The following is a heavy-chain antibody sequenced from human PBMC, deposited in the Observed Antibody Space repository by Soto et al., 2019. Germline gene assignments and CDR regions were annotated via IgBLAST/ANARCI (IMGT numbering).Heavy chain of an antibody. Sequence: ASVKVSCKASGYTFTGYYMHWVRQAPGQGLEWMGWINPNSGGTNYAQKFQGWVTMTRDTSISTAYMELSRLRSDDTAVYYCARGRVATIGGFIWVPVGMEVWGQGTTIDVSS. CDR1: GYTFTGYY. D-gene: IGHD5-12*01. CDR3: ARGRVATIGGFIWVPVGMEV. V-gene: IGHV1-2*04. J-gene: IGHJ6*01. CDR2: INPNSGGT.